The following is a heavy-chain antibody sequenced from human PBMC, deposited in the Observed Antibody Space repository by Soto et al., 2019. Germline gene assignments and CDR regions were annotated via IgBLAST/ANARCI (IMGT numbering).Heavy chain of an antibody. CDR1: GFTFNNYA. J-gene: IGHJ4*02. CDR2: ISGGGDTT. Sequence: EVQLLESGGGLVQPGGSLRLSSAASGFTFNNYAMTWVRQAPRKGLEWVSAISGGGDTTSYADSVKGRFTVSRDGSKNTLYLQVSSLRAEDTALYYCAKGRGGSGSLTPRVDFWGQGALVTVSS. V-gene: IGHV3-23*01. D-gene: IGHD3-10*01. CDR3: AKGRGGSGSLTPRVDF.